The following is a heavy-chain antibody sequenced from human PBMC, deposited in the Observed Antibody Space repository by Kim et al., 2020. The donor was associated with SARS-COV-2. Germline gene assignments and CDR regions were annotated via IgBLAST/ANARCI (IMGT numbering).Heavy chain of an antibody. Sequence: NTNYAQKLQGRVTMTTDTSTSTAYMELRSLRSDDTAVYYCARVGGPFDPWGQGTLVTVSS. V-gene: IGHV1-18*01. J-gene: IGHJ5*02. CDR2: NT. CDR3: ARVGGPFDP. D-gene: IGHD3-16*01.